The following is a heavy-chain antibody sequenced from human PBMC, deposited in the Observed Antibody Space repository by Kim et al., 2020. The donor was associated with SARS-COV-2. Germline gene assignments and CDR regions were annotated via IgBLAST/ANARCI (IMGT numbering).Heavy chain of an antibody. D-gene: IGHD4-17*01. V-gene: IGHV3-23*01. J-gene: IGHJ4*02. Sequence: SVKGRFTISRKDSKNTLYLQMNSLRAEDTAVYYCAKDPQRRGYGASRVDYWGQGTLVTVSS. CDR3: AKDPQRRGYGASRVDY.